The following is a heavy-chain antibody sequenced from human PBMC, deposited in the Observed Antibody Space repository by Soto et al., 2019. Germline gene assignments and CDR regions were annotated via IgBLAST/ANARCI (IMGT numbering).Heavy chain of an antibody. J-gene: IGHJ4*02. Sequence: QVQLVESGGGVVQPGRSLRLACAASGFTFTTYAMHWVRQAPGKGLEGVAVISYDGSNKFHADSVKGRFTISRDSSKNTLYLQMNSLRPEDTAVYYCARAEGRWLQLGDYWGQGTQVTVSS. CDR2: ISYDGSNK. V-gene: IGHV3-30-3*01. CDR3: ARAEGRWLQLGDY. CDR1: GFTFTTYA. D-gene: IGHD5-12*01.